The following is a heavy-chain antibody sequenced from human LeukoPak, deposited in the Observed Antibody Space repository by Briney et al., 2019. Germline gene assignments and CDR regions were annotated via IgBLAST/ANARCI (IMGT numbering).Heavy chain of an antibody. CDR3: ARDARYYYYMDV. D-gene: IGHD2-8*01. CDR2: LYYSGST. J-gene: IGHJ6*03. V-gene: IGHV4-30-4*08. Sequence: QTLSLTCTVSGGSISSGDYYWSWLRQPPGKGLEWIGYLYYSGSTYYNPSLKSRVTISVNTSKNQFSLKRSSVTAADTAVYYCARDARYYYYMDVWGKGTTVTVSS. CDR1: GGSISSGDYY.